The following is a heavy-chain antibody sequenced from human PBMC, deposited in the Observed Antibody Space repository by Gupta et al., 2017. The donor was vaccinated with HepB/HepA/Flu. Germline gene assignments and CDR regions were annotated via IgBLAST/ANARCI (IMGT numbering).Heavy chain of an antibody. D-gene: IGHD3/OR15-3a*01. V-gene: IGHV3-33*01. Sequence: QVKLVEPGGGVVQPGRSLRLSCAASGFTFRTSGLHWVRQAPGKGLGWVAVIWSDGTNKYYADSVKGRFTISRDNSKNALYLQMNSLRAEDTSVYYCARGTGSHQGNGFDYWGQGALVTVSS. J-gene: IGHJ4*02. CDR3: ARGTGSHQGNGFDY. CDR1: GFTFRTSG. CDR2: IWSDGTNK.